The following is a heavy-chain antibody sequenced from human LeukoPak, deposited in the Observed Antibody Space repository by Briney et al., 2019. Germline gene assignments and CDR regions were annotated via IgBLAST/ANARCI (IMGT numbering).Heavy chain of an antibody. CDR1: GFTFSRFR. V-gene: IGHV3-7*01. D-gene: IGHD3-10*01. CDR2: INQDGSEI. J-gene: IGHJ4*02. Sequence: PGGSLRLSCAASGFTFSRFRMSWVRQPPGKGLVWVANINQDGSEIYYVDSVKGRFTVSTDNAKNSLYLQMTSLRAEDTAVYYCASGWGSAIDFWGQGTLVTVSS. CDR3: ASGWGSAIDF.